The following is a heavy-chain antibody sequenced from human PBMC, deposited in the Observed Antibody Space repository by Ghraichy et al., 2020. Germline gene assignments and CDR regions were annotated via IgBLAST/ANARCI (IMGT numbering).Heavy chain of an antibody. CDR1: GGSFSGYY. Sequence: SETLSLTCAVYGGSFSGYYWSWIRQPPGKGLEWIGEINHSGSTNYNPSLKSRVTISVDTSKNQFSLKLSSVTAADTAVYYCARSSRAGGAYYYGSGTRGNWFDPWGQGTLVTVSS. J-gene: IGHJ5*02. CDR3: ARSSRAGGAYYYGSGTRGNWFDP. V-gene: IGHV4-34*01. CDR2: INHSGST. D-gene: IGHD3-10*01.